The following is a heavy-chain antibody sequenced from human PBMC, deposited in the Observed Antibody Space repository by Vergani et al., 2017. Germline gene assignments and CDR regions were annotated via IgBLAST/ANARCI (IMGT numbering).Heavy chain of an antibody. CDR2: IIPIFGTA. J-gene: IGHJ4*02. CDR3: ARGIVVVAATXTYDSSGYYYYFDY. V-gene: IGHV1-69*12. CDR1: GGTFSSYA. D-gene: IGHD3-22*01. Sequence: QVQLVQSGAEVKKPGSSVKVSCKASGGTFSSYAISWVRQAPGQGLEWMGGIIPIFGTANYAQKFQGRVTITADESTSTAYMELSSLRSEDTAVYYCARGIVVVAATXTYDSSGYYYYFDYWGQGTLVTVSS.